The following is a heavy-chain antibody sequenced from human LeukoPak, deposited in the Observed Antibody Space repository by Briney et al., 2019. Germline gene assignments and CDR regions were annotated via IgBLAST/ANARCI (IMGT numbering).Heavy chain of an antibody. D-gene: IGHD5-18*01. CDR3: ARGYTYGSIDY. Sequence: PGGSLRLSCAASGFTSSSYWMHWVRQAPGKGLVWVSRVNGDASSTPYADSVKGRFTISRDNAKNTLYLQMSSLRAEDTAVYYCARGYTYGSIDYWGQGTLVTVSS. CDR2: VNGDASST. CDR1: GFTSSSYW. J-gene: IGHJ4*02. V-gene: IGHV3-74*01.